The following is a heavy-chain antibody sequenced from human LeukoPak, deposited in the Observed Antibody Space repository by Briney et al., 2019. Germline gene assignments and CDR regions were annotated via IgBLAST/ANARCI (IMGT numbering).Heavy chain of an antibody. D-gene: IGHD3-10*01. CDR1: GFTFSSYA. V-gene: IGHV3-30-3*01. J-gene: IGHJ4*02. Sequence: GGSLRLSCAASGFTFSSYAMHWVRQAPGKGLEWVAVISYDGSNKYYADSVKGRFTISRDNSKNTLYLQMNSLRAEDTAVYYCARDPGRGGYYFDYWGQGTLVTVS. CDR3: ARDPGRGGYYFDY. CDR2: ISYDGSNK.